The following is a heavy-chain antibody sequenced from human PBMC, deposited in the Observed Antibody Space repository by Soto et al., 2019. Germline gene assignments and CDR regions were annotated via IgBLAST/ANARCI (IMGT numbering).Heavy chain of an antibody. V-gene: IGHV4-4*02. D-gene: IGHD3-10*01. CDR1: SGSIGSSNW. CDR3: ARASGIPAHIDY. CDR2: IYHSGST. Sequence: SETLSLTCAVSSGSIGSSNWWSWVRQPPGKGLEWIGEIYHSGSTNYNPSLKSRVTISVDKSKNQFSLKLSSVTAADTAVYYCARASGIPAHIDYWGQGTLVTAPQ. J-gene: IGHJ4*02.